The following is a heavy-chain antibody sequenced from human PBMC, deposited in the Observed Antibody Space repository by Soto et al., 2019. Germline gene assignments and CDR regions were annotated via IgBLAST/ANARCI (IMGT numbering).Heavy chain of an antibody. D-gene: IGHD2-2*01. CDR2: IIPISGTA. V-gene: IGHV1-69*01. J-gene: IGHJ6*02. CDR1: GGTFSSYA. CDR3: ARSQGSSTSLEIYYYYYYGMDV. Sequence: QVQLVQSGAEVKKPGSSVKVSCKASGGTFSSYAISWVRQAPGQGLEWMGGIIPISGTANSAQKFQGRVTITADESTSTAYMELSSLRSEDTAVYYCARSQGSSTSLEIYYYYYYGMDVCGQGTTVTVSS.